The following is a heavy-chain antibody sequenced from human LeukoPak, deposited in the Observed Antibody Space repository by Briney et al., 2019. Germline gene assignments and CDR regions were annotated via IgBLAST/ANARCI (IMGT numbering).Heavy chain of an antibody. J-gene: IGHJ3*02. CDR2: LYSGGST. Sequence: GGSLRLSCAASGFTFSSNYMGWVRQAPGKGLEGVSVLYSGGSTYYPDSVKGRCTISRDNSQNRMYLQMGSLRAEDTAVYYCARLYDSSAYGAFDIWGQGTMVTVSS. V-gene: IGHV3-66*02. CDR1: GFTFSSNY. CDR3: ARLYDSSAYGAFDI. D-gene: IGHD3-22*01.